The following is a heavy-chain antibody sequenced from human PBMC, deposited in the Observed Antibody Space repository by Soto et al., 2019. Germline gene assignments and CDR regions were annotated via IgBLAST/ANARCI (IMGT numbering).Heavy chain of an antibody. CDR1: GFTFSSYA. V-gene: IGHV3-23*01. CDR3: AKGGSSSNYYYYGMDV. CDR2: ISGSGGST. Sequence: GGSLRLSCAASGFTFSSYAMSWVRQAPGKGLEWVSAISGSGGSTYYADSVKGRFTISRDNSKNTLYLQMNSLRAEDTAVYYCAKGGSSSNYYYYGMDVWGQGTTVTVSS. J-gene: IGHJ6*02. D-gene: IGHD6-6*01.